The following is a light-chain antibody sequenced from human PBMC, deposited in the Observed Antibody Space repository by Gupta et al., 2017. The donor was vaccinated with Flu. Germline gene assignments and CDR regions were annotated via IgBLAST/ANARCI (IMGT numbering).Light chain of an antibody. CDR1: SSDFGSSNL. Sequence: QSALTQPASVSGSPGQSITISCTGTSSDFGSSNLVSWYQHHPGQVPKVIIYEANKRPSGVSYRFSGSRSGNTASLTISGLQAEDEADYYCCSYTTSGYVFGPGTKVTVL. CDR3: CSYTTSGYV. J-gene: IGLJ1*01. CDR2: EAN. V-gene: IGLV2-23*01.